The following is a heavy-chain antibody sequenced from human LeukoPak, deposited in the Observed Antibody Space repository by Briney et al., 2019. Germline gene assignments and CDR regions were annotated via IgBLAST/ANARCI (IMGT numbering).Heavy chain of an antibody. CDR3: AKDLSSYYDSSGYLDY. J-gene: IGHJ4*02. Sequence: GGSLRLSCAASGFTSSSYGMHWVRQAPGKGLEWVAVISYDGSNKYYADSVKGRFTISRDNSKNTLYLQMNSLRAEDTAVYYCAKDLSSYYDSSGYLDYWGQGTLVTVSS. CDR2: ISYDGSNK. CDR1: GFTSSSYG. D-gene: IGHD3-22*01. V-gene: IGHV3-30*18.